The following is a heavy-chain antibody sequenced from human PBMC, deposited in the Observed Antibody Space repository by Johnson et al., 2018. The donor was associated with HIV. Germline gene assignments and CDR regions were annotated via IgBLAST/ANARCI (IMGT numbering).Heavy chain of an antibody. CDR2: ISDDGTNT. D-gene: IGHD3-22*01. J-gene: IGHJ3*02. CDR1: EFSFSTYA. V-gene: IGHV3-30-3*01. Sequence: QVQLVESGGGVVQPERSLRLSCAASEFSFSTYAMRWVRQAPGKGLEGVAVISDDGTNTDYADAVKGRFTISRDNSKNTLYLQMNSLRAGDTAVYYCVRDGNYDDSSGYLVDAFDIWGQGTMVTVSS. CDR3: VRDGNYDDSSGYLVDAFDI.